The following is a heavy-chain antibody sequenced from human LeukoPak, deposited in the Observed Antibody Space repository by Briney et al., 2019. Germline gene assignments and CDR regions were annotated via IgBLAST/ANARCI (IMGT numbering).Heavy chain of an antibody. CDR1: GFTFSNYA. V-gene: IGHV3-30-3*01. CDR3: ARDVAAAGTFFAGMDV. CDR2: ISYDGGSK. Sequence: GRSLRLSCAASGFTFSNYAIHWVRQAPGKGLEWVTVISYDGGSKFYADSVKGRFTISRDNSKNTLYLQMNSPRAEDTAVYYCARDVAAAGTFFAGMDVWGRGTTVTVSS. D-gene: IGHD6-13*01. J-gene: IGHJ6*02.